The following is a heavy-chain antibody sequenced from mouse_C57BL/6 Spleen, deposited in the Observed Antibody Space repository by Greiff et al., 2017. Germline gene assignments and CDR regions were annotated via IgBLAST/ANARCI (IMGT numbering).Heavy chain of an antibody. D-gene: IGHD1-1*02. Sequence: EVKLVESGGGLVQPGGSLSLSCAASGFTFTDYYMSWVRQPPGKALEWLGFIRNKANGYTTEYSASVKGRFTISRDNSQSILYLQMNALRAEDSATYYCARYGGGNYGYVDVWGTGTTVTVSS. J-gene: IGHJ1*03. CDR2: IRNKANGYTT. CDR1: GFTFTDYY. V-gene: IGHV7-3*01. CDR3: ARYGGGNYGYVDV.